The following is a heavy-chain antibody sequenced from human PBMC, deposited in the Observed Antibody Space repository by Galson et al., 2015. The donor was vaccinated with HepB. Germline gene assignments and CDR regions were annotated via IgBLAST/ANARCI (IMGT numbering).Heavy chain of an antibody. Sequence: SVKVSCKASGGTFSSYAISWVRQAPGQGLEWMGGIIPIFGTANYAQKFQGRVTITADESTSTAYMELSSLRSEDTAVYYCARADLTGYDFWSGYSDYYYYYGMDVWGQGTTVTVSS. D-gene: IGHD3-3*01. CDR3: ARADLTGYDFWSGYSDYYYYYGMDV. CDR1: GGTFSSYA. CDR2: IIPIFGTA. J-gene: IGHJ6*02. V-gene: IGHV1-69*13.